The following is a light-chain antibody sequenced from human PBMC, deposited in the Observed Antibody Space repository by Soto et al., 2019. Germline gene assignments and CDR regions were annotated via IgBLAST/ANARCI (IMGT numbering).Light chain of an antibody. J-gene: IGKJ3*01. CDR1: QTVRNTY. CDR3: QQYGSSPDLIT. V-gene: IGKV3-20*01. CDR2: AAS. Sequence: DIVLTQSPGTLSLSPGERATLSCRASQTVRNTYLAWYQQKAGQAPRLLIYAASSRATGIPDRFSGSGSGTDFTLTITRLEPEDFAVYYCQQYGSSPDLITRGPGTKVDIK.